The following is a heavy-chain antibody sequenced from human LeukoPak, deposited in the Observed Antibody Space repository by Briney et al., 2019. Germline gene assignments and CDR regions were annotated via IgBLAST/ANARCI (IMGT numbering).Heavy chain of an antibody. Sequence: GGSLRLSCAASGFTFSSYAMSWVRQAPGKGLEWVSAISGSGGSTYYADSVKGRFTISRDISKNTLYLQMNSLRAEDTAVYYCAKDLRSVVPAYNWFDSWGQGTLVTVSS. D-gene: IGHD2-2*01. CDR2: ISGSGGST. V-gene: IGHV3-23*01. CDR1: GFTFSSYA. CDR3: AKDLRSVVPAYNWFDS. J-gene: IGHJ5*01.